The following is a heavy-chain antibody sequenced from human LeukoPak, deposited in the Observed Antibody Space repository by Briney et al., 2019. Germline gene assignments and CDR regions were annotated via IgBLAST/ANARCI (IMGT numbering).Heavy chain of an antibody. V-gene: IGHV4-34*01. CDR3: ARTTEGYCRGRSCYSYYYYMDV. D-gene: IGHD2-15*01. J-gene: IGHJ6*03. Sequence: SETLSLTCAVYGGSFSGYYWSWIRQPPGKGLERIGEINHSGSTNYNPSLKSRVTISVDTSKNQFSLKLSSVTAADTAVCYCARTTEGYCRGRSCYSYYYYMDVWGKGTTVTVSS. CDR1: GGSFSGYY. CDR2: INHSGST.